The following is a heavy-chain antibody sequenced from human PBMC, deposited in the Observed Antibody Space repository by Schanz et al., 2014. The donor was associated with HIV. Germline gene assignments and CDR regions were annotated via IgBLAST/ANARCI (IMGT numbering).Heavy chain of an antibody. V-gene: IGHV3-11*01. CDR1: GFTFSDHY. CDR3: ARARFGD. J-gene: IGHJ4*03. Sequence: QVQLVESGGGLVTPGGSLRLSCAASGFTFSDHYISWIRLVPGKGLEWVSFISGSSDAVFYADSVKGRFTVSRDNTKNLLFLQINSLSAADTAVYFCARARFGDWGQGTLVTVSS. D-gene: IGHD3-3*01. CDR2: ISGSSDAV.